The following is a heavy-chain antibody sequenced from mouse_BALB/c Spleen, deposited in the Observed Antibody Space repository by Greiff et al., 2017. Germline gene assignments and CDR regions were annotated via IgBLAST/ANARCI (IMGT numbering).Heavy chain of an antibody. CDR1: GFSLTGYG. CDR3: ARDHDTTARWYFDV. D-gene: IGHD1-2*01. J-gene: IGHJ1*01. V-gene: IGHV2-6-7*01. CDR2: IWGDGST. Sequence: VQGVESGPDLVAPSQSLSITCTVSGFSLTGYGVNWVRQPPGKGLEWLGMIWGDGSTDYNSALKSRLSISKDNSKSQVFLKMNSLQTDDTARYYCARDHDTTARWYFDVWGAGTTVTVSS.